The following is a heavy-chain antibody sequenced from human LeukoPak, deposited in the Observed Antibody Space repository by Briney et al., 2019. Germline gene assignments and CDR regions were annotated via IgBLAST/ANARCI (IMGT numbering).Heavy chain of an antibody. CDR1: GASISSGSYY. CDR3: ARSYYGSGRYGPQFDY. Sequence: SETLSLTCTVSGASISSGSYYWSWIRQPAGKGLEWIGRIYTSGSTNYNPSLKSRVTISVDTSKNQFSLKLSSVTAADTAVYYCARSYYGSGRYGPQFDYWGQGTLVTVSS. CDR2: IYTSGST. J-gene: IGHJ4*02. V-gene: IGHV4-61*02. D-gene: IGHD3-10*01.